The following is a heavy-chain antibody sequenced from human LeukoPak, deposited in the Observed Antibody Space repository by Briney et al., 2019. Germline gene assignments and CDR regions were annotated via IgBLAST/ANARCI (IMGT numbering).Heavy chain of an antibody. D-gene: IGHD2-2*01. CDR1: GGLLWVFF. CDR3: ARGDGQVAPKRDYCSSTSCYLYFDY. CDR2: INHSGRT. J-gene: IGHJ4*02. V-gene: IGHV4-34*01. Sequence: SEPLPLTRSVWGGLLWVFFWIGLRQPPGKGLEWRGEINHSGRTNYNPSLKSRVTISVDTSKNQFSLKLSSVTAADTAVYYCARGDGQVAPKRDYCSSTSCYLYFDYWGQGTLVTVSS.